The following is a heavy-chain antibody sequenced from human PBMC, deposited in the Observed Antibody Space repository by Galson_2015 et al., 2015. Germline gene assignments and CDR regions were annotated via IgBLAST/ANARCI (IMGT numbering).Heavy chain of an antibody. V-gene: IGHV4-4*02. CDR1: GGSISSSNW. D-gene: IGHD2-15*01. CDR3: ARGGEGFCSGVTCRQFDP. CDR2: IYHSGST. J-gene: IGHJ5*02. Sequence: SETLSLTCAVSGGSISSSNWWSWVRQPPGKGLEWIGEIYHSGSTNYNPSLKSRATISIDKSKNQFSLKLISVTAADTAVYYCARGGEGFCSGVTCRQFDPWGQGTLVTVSS.